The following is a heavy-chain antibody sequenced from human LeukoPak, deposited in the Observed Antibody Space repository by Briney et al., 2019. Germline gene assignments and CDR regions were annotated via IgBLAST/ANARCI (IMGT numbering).Heavy chain of an antibody. CDR1: GYSFTSYW. Sequence: GESLKISCKGSGYSFTSYWIGWVRQMPGKGLEWMGIIYPGDSDTRYSPSFQGQVTISADKSISTAYLQWSSLKASDTAMHYCARRGGSNMYYYYYYMDVWGKGTTVTVSS. V-gene: IGHV5-51*01. J-gene: IGHJ6*03. D-gene: IGHD6-13*01. CDR3: ARRGGSNMYYYYYYMDV. CDR2: IYPGDSDT.